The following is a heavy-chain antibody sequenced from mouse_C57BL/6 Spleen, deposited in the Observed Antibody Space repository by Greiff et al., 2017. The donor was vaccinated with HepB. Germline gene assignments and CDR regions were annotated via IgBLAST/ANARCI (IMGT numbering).Heavy chain of an antibody. CDR1: GYAFTNYL. CDR2: INPGSGGT. Sequence: VQLQQSGAELVRPGTSVKVSCKASGYAFTNYLIEWVKQRPGQGLEWIGVINPGSGGTNYNEKFKGKATLTADKSSSTAYMQLSSLTSEDSAVYFCASLGRAWFAYWGQGTLVTVSA. D-gene: IGHD4-1*01. CDR3: ASLGRAWFAY. V-gene: IGHV1-54*01. J-gene: IGHJ3*01.